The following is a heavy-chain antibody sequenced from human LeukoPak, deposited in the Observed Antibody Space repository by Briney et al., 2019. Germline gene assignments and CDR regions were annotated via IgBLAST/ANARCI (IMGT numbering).Heavy chain of an antibody. V-gene: IGHV4-59*08. CDR1: GGSISSYY. CDR2: IYYSGST. J-gene: IGHJ4*02. D-gene: IGHD4-17*01. CDR3: ARHGLYGDDSVDY. Sequence: PSETLSLTCTVSGGSISSYYWSWIRQPPGKGLEWIGYIYYSGSTNYNPSLKSRVTISVDTSKNQFSLKLRSVTAADTAVYYCARHGLYGDDSVDYWGQGTLVTVSS.